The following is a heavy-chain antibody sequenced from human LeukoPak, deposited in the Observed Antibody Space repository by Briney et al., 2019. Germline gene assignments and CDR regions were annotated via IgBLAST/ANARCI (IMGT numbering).Heavy chain of an antibody. V-gene: IGHV4-31*03. CDR3: ARDKGLGRHHLSAFDY. J-gene: IGHJ4*02. CDR1: GGSISSDGYY. D-gene: IGHD7-27*01. CDR2: IYYSGST. Sequence: SETLSLTCTVSGGSISSDGYYWSWIRQHPGKGLDWIGYIYYSGSTYYNPSRKSRVTISVDTSKNQFSLKLSSVTAADTAVYYCARDKGLGRHHLSAFDYWGQGTLVTVSS.